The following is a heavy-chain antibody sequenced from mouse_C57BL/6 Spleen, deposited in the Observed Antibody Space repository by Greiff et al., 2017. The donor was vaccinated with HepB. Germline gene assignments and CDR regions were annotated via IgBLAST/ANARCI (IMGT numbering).Heavy chain of an antibody. CDR1: GFNIKDYY. V-gene: IGHV14-1*01. D-gene: IGHD2-2*01. Sequence: EVKVVESGAELVRPGASVKLSCTASGFNIKDYYMHWVKQRPEQGLEWIGRIDPEDGDTEYAPKFQGKATMTADTSSNTAYLQLSSLTSEDTAVYYCTGSSTMVTTEFAYWGQGTLVTVSA. J-gene: IGHJ3*01. CDR3: TGSSTMVTTEFAY. CDR2: IDPEDGDT.